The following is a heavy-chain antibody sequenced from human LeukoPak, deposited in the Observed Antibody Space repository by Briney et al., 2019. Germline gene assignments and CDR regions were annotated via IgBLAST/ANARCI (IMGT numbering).Heavy chain of an antibody. J-gene: IGHJ4*01. Sequence: GGSLRLSCAASGFTFSSYAMHWVRQAPGKGLEWVSIIYPWGSAFYTDSVKGRFTVTRDESKNMMFLQMNTLRPDDTAMYYCGRQGGGDNCRWGQGALVTVSS. CDR3: GRQGGGDNCR. V-gene: IGHV3-66*02. D-gene: IGHD4-23*01. CDR1: GFTFSSYA. CDR2: IYPWGSA.